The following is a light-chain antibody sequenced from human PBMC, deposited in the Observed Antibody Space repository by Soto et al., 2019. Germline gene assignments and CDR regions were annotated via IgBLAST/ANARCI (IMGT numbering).Light chain of an antibody. Sequence: DIQMTQSPSTLSGSVGDRVTITCRASQTISSWLAWYQQKPGKAPKLLIYKASTLKSGVPSRFSGSGSGTEFTLTISSLQPDDFATYYCQQYNNWPLTFGAGTKVEIK. CDR2: KAS. CDR3: QQYNNWPLT. CDR1: QTISSW. V-gene: IGKV1-5*03. J-gene: IGKJ4*01.